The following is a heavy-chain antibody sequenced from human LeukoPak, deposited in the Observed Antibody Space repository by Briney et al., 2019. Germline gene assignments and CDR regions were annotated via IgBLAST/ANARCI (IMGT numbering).Heavy chain of an antibody. CDR3: ARLSQTPDYYGGGGNYFLGY. Sequence: GASVKVSCKASRYTFTSYDINWVRQAPGQGLEWMGWMNPNTGNTGYAQKFQGRVTMTRDTSINTAYLELRSLRSDDTAIYYCARLSQTPDYYGGGGNYFLGYWGQGTLVTVSS. J-gene: IGHJ4*02. V-gene: IGHV1-8*01. CDR1: RYTFTSYD. CDR2: MNPNTGNT. D-gene: IGHD3-22*01.